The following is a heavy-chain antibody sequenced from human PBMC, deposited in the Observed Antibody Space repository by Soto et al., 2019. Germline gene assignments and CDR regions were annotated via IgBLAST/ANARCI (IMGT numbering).Heavy chain of an antibody. J-gene: IGHJ5*02. V-gene: IGHV3-7*01. CDR3: ASDPLYCGGDCYSDRFDP. D-gene: IGHD2-21*02. CDR1: GFTFSSYW. Sequence: GGALRLSCAVSGFTFSSYWMSWVRQAPGKGLEWVANIKQDGSGKYYVDSVKGRLTISRDNAKNTLYLQMNSLRAEDTAVYYCASDPLYCGGDCYSDRFDPWGQGTLVTVSS. CDR2: IKQDGSGK.